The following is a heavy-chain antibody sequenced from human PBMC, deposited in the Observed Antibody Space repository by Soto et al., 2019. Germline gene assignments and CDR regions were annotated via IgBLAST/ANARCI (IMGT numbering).Heavy chain of an antibody. D-gene: IGHD6-6*01. J-gene: IGHJ6*02. V-gene: IGHV4-39*01. CDR2: VYYSGNT. Sequence: SETLSLTCTVSGGSISSSISFYWGWILQPPGKGLEWIGNVYYSGNTYYNPSLKSRVTISVDTSKNQFSLKLSSVTAADTAVYYCGRLSEYSTSSAPYYGMDVWGHGSTVTVSS. CDR1: GGSISSSISFY. CDR3: GRLSEYSTSSAPYYGMDV.